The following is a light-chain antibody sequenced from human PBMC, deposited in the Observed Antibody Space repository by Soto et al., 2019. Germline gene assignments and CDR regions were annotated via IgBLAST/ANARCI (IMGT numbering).Light chain of an antibody. CDR2: DAS. J-gene: IGKJ1*01. CDR1: QSISSY. CDR3: QHYNSYSEA. Sequence: CRASQSISSYLNWYQQKPGKAPNLLIYDASSLQSGVPSRFSGIGSGTEFTLTISSLQPDDFATYYCQHYNSYSEAFGQGTKVDIK. V-gene: IGKV1-5*01.